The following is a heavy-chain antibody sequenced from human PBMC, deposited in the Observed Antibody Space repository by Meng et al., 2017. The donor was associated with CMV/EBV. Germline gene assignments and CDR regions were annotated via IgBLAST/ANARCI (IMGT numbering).Heavy chain of an antibody. D-gene: IGHD1-14*01. CDR1: GYTFTSYG. CDR2: ISAYNGNT. J-gene: IGHJ5*02. Sequence: GGSLRLSCKGSGYTFTSYGISWVRQAPGQGLEWMGWISAYNGNTNYAQKLQGRVTMTTDTSTSTAYMELRSLRSDDTAVYYCARTTGFDPWGQGTLVTVSS. CDR3: ARTTGFDP. V-gene: IGHV1-18*01.